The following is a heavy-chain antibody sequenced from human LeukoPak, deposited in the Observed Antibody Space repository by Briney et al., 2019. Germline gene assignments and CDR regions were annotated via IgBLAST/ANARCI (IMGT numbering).Heavy chain of an antibody. D-gene: IGHD3-22*01. CDR3: ASRNYYDSSGYYDAFDI. Sequence: PGGSLRLSCAASGFTFSSYSMSWVRQAPGKGLEWVSVIYSGGSTYYADSVKGRFTISRDNSKNTLYLQMNSLRAEDTAVYYCASRNYYDSSGYYDAFDIWGQGTMVTVSA. CDR2: IYSGGST. J-gene: IGHJ3*02. CDR1: GFTFSSYS. V-gene: IGHV3-66*01.